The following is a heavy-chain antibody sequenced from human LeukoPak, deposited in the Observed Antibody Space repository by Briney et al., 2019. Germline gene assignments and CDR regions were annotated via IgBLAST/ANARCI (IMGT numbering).Heavy chain of an antibody. CDR1: GFTFSSYA. Sequence: GGSLRLSCAASGFTFSSYAMSWVRQAPGKGLEWVSAISGSGGSTYYADSVKGRFTISRDNSKNTLYLQMNILRAEDTAVYYCAKEGEGWISWGKYYMDVWGKGTTVTVSS. CDR2: ISGSGGST. D-gene: IGHD5-12*01. CDR3: AKEGEGWISWGKYYMDV. J-gene: IGHJ6*03. V-gene: IGHV3-23*01.